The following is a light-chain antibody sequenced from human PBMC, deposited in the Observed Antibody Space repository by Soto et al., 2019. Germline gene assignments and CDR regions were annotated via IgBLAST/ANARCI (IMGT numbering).Light chain of an antibody. J-gene: IGLJ1*01. CDR3: SSYTSSSTLYV. CDR2: DVT. V-gene: IGLV2-14*01. Sequence: QSALTQPASVSGSPGQSITISCTGSSSDVGGCNYVSWYQQHPGKAPKLMIYDVTNRPSGVSNRFSASKSGNTASLTITGLQAEDEADYYCSSYTSSSTLYVFGTGTKLTVL. CDR1: SSDVGGCNY.